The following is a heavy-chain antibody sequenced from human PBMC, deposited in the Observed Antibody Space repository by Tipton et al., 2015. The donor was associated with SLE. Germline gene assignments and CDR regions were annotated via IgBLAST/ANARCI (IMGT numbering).Heavy chain of an antibody. Sequence: SLRLSCAASGFTFSSYWMSWVRQAPGKGLEWVANIKQDGSEKYYVGSVKGRFTISRDNAKNSLYLQMNSLRAEDTAVYYCAREGHIVVVVAAPRAYYGMDVWGQGP. D-gene: IGHD2-15*01. V-gene: IGHV3-7*01. CDR1: GFTFSSYW. J-gene: IGHJ6*02. CDR3: AREGHIVVVVAAPRAYYGMDV. CDR2: IKQDGSEK.